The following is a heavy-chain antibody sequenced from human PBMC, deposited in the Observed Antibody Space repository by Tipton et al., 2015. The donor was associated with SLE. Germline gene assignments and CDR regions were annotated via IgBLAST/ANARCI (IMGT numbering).Heavy chain of an antibody. J-gene: IGHJ5*02. V-gene: IGHV5-51*03. CDR1: GYNFNNSW. Sequence: QLVQSGAEVKKPGESLKISCKGFGYNFNNSWIAWVRQVPGKGLEWMGMIYPGDSDAICSPSFQGQVIMSADKSNNAAHLQWSSLQTSDSARYFCARWGGFPSWGLGTLVTVSS. CDR2: IYPGDSDA. CDR3: ARWGGFPS. D-gene: IGHD5-12*01.